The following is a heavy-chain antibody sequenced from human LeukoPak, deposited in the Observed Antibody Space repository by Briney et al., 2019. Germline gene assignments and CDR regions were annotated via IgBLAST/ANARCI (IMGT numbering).Heavy chain of an antibody. J-gene: IGHJ4*02. CDR1: GFTFSSYG. V-gene: IGHV3-33*01. Sequence: GGSLRLSCAASGFTFSSYGMRWVRQAPGKGLEWVAVIWYDGNNKYYADSVKGRFTISRDNSKNTLYLQMNSLRAEDTAVYYCARSTSSEYDIYHFDYWGQGTLVTVSS. D-gene: IGHD3-9*01. CDR3: ARSTSSEYDIYHFDY. CDR2: IWYDGNNK.